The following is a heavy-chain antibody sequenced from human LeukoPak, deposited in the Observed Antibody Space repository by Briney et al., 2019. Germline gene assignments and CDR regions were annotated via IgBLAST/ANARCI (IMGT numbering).Heavy chain of an antibody. Sequence: GGSLRLSCAASGFTFSSYGMHWVRQTPGKGLEWVALISHGGGKEHYAESVKGRFTISRDNSRNTVYLRMSSLRSDDTAIYYCAKTLDGFWPQFDFWGQGTLLTVSS. D-gene: IGHD5-24*01. CDR2: ISHGGGKE. V-gene: IGHV3-30*18. CDR3: AKTLDGFWPQFDF. CDR1: GFTFSSYG. J-gene: IGHJ4*02.